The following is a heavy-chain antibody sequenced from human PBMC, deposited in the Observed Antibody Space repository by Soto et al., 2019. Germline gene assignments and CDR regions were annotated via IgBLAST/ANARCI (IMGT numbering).Heavy chain of an antibody. Sequence: EVQLVESGGGLVQPGGSLRLSCAASGFTFSSYWMHWFRQAPGKGLVWVSRINSEGSSTSYADSVKGRFTISRDNAKNTLYRRMNSLRAEDTAVYYCARDLSINWFDPWGQGTLVTVSS. CDR3: ARDLSINWFDP. J-gene: IGHJ5*02. V-gene: IGHV3-74*01. CDR1: GFTFSSYW. D-gene: IGHD3-3*02. CDR2: INSEGSST.